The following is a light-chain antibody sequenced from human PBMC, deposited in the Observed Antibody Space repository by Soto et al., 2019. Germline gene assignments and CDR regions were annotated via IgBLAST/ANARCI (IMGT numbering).Light chain of an antibody. Sequence: QSALTQPPSASGSPGQSVTISCTGTSSDVGGYNYVSWYQQHPGKAPKLMIYEVSKRPSGVPDRFSGSKSGNTASLTVSGLQAEDEADYYCSSGVVFGGGTKLTVL. J-gene: IGLJ2*01. CDR1: SSDVGGYNY. CDR3: SSGVV. V-gene: IGLV2-8*01. CDR2: EVS.